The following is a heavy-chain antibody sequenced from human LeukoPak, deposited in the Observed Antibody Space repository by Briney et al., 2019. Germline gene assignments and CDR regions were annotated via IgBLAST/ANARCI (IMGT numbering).Heavy chain of an antibody. CDR2: IFNSGST. D-gene: IGHD6-13*01. Sequence: SETLSLTCTVSGGSISSSNYYWGWIRQPPGKGLEWIGYIFNSGSTYYNPSLKSRVTILVDTSKNQFSLKLSSVTAADTAVYYCASPGYSSSWYHSANYYYMDVWGKGTTVTISS. V-gene: IGHV4-39*01. J-gene: IGHJ6*03. CDR3: ASPGYSSSWYHSANYYYMDV. CDR1: GGSISSSNYY.